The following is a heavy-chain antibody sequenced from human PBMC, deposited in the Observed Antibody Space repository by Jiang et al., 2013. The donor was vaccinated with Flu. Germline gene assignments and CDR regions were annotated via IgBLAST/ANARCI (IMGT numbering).Heavy chain of an antibody. D-gene: IGHD3-22*01. CDR1: GYSISSSNW. J-gene: IGHJ3*02. Sequence: PGLVKPSDTLSLTCAVSGYSISSSNWWGWIRQPPGKGLEWIGYIYYSGSTYYNPSLKSRVTMSVDTSKNQFSLKLSSVTAVDTAVYYCARTSYYYDSSGYFPDAFDIWGQGTMVTVSS. V-gene: IGHV4-28*01. CDR3: ARTSYYYDSSGYFPDAFDI. CDR2: IYYSGST.